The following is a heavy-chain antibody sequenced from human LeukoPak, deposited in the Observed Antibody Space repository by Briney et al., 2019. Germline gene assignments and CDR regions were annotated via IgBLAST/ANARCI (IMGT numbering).Heavy chain of an antibody. V-gene: IGHV3-21*04. CDR2: ISSSSSYI. CDR3: AKDRVTMVRGVSNV. J-gene: IGHJ6*02. CDR1: GFTFSSYS. Sequence: GGSLRLSCAASGFTFSSYSMNWVRQAPGKGLEWVSSISSSSSYIYYADSVKGRFTISRDNAKNSLYLQMNSLRAEDTAVYYCAKDRVTMVRGVSNVWGQGTTVTVSS. D-gene: IGHD3-10*01.